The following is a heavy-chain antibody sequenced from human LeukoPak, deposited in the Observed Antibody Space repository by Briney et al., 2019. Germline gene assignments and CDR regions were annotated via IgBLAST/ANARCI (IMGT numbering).Heavy chain of an antibody. D-gene: IGHD2/OR15-2a*01. Sequence: PGGSLRLSCVASGFTVSSNYMSWVRQAPGKGLEWVSVIYSGGSTYYADSVKGRFTISRDNSKNTLYLQMNSLRAEDTAVYYCARGANIDYWGQGTLVTVSS. CDR2: IYSGGST. CDR1: GFTVSSNY. CDR3: ARGANIDY. J-gene: IGHJ4*02. V-gene: IGHV3-53*01.